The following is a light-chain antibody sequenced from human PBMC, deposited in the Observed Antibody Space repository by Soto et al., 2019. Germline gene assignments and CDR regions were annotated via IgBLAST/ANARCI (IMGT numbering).Light chain of an antibody. Sequence: QSALTQPASVSGSPGQSITIPCTGTSGDVGSYNYVSWYQQHPGKAPKLMIFEVNNRPSGVSDRFSGSKSGNTASLTISGLQAEDEAHYYCSSYTSSITLLFGGGTQLTVL. V-gene: IGLV2-14*01. J-gene: IGLJ2*01. CDR3: SSYTSSITLL. CDR2: EVN. CDR1: SGDVGSYNY.